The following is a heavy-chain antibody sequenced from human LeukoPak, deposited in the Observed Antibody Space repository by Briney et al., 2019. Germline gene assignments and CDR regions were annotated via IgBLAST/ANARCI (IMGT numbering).Heavy chain of an antibody. CDR3: AGRPYSSGCYYFYH. CDR2: IYYGGSN. Sequence: PEPLSLTCTVSRGSIGSSNHYWGWIRQPPGKGLEWLGSIYYGGSNYYNPSLKSRVPISVNTSKDQFSLDLSSVIAADTAGYYWAGRPYSSGCYYFYHLVQGTLVTVSS. V-gene: IGHV4-39*01. CDR1: RGSIGSSNHY. J-gene: IGHJ4*02. D-gene: IGHD6-19*01.